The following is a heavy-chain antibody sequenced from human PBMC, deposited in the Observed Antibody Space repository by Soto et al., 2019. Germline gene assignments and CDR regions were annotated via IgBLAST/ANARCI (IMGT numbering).Heavy chain of an antibody. Sequence: GASVKVSCKASCYTFTSYGISWVRQTPGQGLEWMGGIIPIFDTADYAQKFQGRVTITADESTSTAYMELSSLRSEDTAVYYCARGGEGYYDSSGHLYNWFDPWGQGTLVTVSS. CDR3: ARGGEGYYDSSGHLYNWFDP. CDR1: CYTFTSYG. D-gene: IGHD3-22*01. V-gene: IGHV1-69*13. J-gene: IGHJ5*02. CDR2: IIPIFDTA.